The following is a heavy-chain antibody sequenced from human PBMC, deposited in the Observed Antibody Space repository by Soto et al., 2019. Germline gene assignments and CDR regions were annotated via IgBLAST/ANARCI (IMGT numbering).Heavy chain of an antibody. D-gene: IGHD4-4*01. CDR3: ARGVTVPSSNWFDP. V-gene: IGHV3-21*01. J-gene: IGHJ5*02. CDR1: TFSSYS. CDR2: ISSSSSYI. Sequence: TFSSYSMNWVRQAPGKGLEWVSSISSSSSYIYYADSVKGRFTISRDNAKNSLYLQMNSLRAEDTAVYYCARGVTVPSSNWFDPWGQGTLVTVSS.